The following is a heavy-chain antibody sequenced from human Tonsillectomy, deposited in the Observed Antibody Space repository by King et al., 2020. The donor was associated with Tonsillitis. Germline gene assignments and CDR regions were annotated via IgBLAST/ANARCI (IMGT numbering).Heavy chain of an antibody. Sequence: QLVQSGGGVVQPGRSLRLSCAASGVTFSSDAMHWVRQAPGKGREWVAVITSDGTNKYYADSVKGRFTIARDNFKNTLYLQMNSLRSEETAVYYCAGDLSIVLMLYAPPGGYFDSWGQGTLVTVSS. J-gene: IGHJ4*02. D-gene: IGHD2-8*01. CDR3: AGDLSIVLMLYAPPGGYFDS. CDR2: ITSDGTNK. CDR1: GVTFSSDA. V-gene: IGHV3-30*01.